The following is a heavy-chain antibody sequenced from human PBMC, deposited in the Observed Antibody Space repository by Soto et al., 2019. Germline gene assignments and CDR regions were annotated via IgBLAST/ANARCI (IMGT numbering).Heavy chain of an antibody. Sequence: GGSLRLSCAASGFTFSSYAMTWVRQAPGKGLEWVSGISGTGVLMYYADSVKGRFSVSRDNSKNTLYLQMNSLGVGDTALYYCTKIRYSSGWTEDNWGQGTLVTVSS. V-gene: IGHV3-23*01. D-gene: IGHD6-19*01. J-gene: IGHJ4*02. CDR3: TKIRYSSGWTEDN. CDR1: GFTFSSYA. CDR2: ISGTGVLM.